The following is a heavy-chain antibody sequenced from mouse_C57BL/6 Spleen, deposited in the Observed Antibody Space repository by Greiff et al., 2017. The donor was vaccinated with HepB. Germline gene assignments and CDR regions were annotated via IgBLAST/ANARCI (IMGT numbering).Heavy chain of an antibody. V-gene: IGHV5-17*01. CDR3: ARSRTGSWFAY. D-gene: IGHD4-1*01. J-gene: IGHJ3*01. CDR1: GFTFSYYG. CDR2: ISSGSSTI. Sequence: EVQGVESGGGLVKPGGSLKLSCAASGFTFSYYGMHWVRQAPEKGLEWVAYISSGSSTIYYADTVKGRFTISRDNAKNTLFLQMTSLRSEDTAMYYCARSRTGSWFAYWGQGTLVTVSA.